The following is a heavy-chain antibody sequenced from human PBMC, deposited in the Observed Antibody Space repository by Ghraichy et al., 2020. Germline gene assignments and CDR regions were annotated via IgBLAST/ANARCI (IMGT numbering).Heavy chain of an antibody. Sequence: GGSLRLSCAASGFTFSHSGMHWVRQAPGKGLEWVAVIWYDGSNKYYADSVKGRFTISRDNSKNTLYLQMNSLRAEDTAVYYCARGHSNENAMDVWGQGTTVTVSS. CDR3: ARGHSNENAMDV. J-gene: IGHJ6*02. V-gene: IGHV3-33*01. D-gene: IGHD2-8*01. CDR2: IWYDGSNK. CDR1: GFTFSHSG.